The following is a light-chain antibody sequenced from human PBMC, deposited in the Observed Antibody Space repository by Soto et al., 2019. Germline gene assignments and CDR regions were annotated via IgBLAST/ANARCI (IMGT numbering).Light chain of an antibody. V-gene: IGKV3-15*01. J-gene: IGKJ1*01. CDR1: QSVSSN. CDR2: GAS. CDR3: QQYNNWPTWT. Sequence: EIVSTQSPATLSVSPGERATLSCRASQSVSSNLAWYQQKPGQAHRLLIYGASTRATGIPARFSGSGSGTEFTLTTSSLKSEDFAVYYCQQYNNWPTWTVGQGNKGDI.